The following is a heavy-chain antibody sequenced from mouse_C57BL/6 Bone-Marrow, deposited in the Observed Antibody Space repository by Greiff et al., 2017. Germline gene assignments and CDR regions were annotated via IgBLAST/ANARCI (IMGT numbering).Heavy chain of an antibody. V-gene: IGHV1-55*01. D-gene: IGHD2-5*01. CDR1: GYTFTSYW. CDR2: IYPGSGST. Sequence: VQLQQPGAELVKPGASVKMSCKASGYTFTSYWITWVKQRPGQGLEWIGDIYPGSGSTTYNEKFKSKATLTVDTSSSTAYMQLSSLTSEYSAVYNCARPYYSNYWYFDVWGTETTVTVSS. J-gene: IGHJ1*03. CDR3: ARPYYSNYWYFDV.